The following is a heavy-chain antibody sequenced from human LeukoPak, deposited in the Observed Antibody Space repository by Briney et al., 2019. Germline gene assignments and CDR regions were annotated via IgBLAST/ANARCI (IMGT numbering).Heavy chain of an antibody. Sequence: SETLSLTCAVYGGSFSGYYWSWIRQPPGKGLEWIGEINHSGSTNYNPSLKSRVTISVDTSKNQFSLKLSSVTAADTAVYYCARHRVYYYGSGSYYRAFDYWGQGTLVTVSS. J-gene: IGHJ4*02. D-gene: IGHD3-10*01. CDR3: ARHRVYYYGSGSYYRAFDY. V-gene: IGHV4-34*01. CDR2: INHSGST. CDR1: GGSFSGYY.